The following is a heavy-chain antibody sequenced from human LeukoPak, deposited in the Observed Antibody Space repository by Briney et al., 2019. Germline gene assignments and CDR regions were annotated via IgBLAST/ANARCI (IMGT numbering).Heavy chain of an antibody. CDR2: IYHSGST. CDR1: GYSISSGYY. V-gene: IGHV4-38-2*02. J-gene: IGHJ4*02. D-gene: IGHD3-3*01. CDR3: ARESQAYYDLDY. Sequence: SETLSLTCAVSGYSISSGYYWGWIRQPPGKGLEWIGSIYHSGSTYYNPSLKSRVTISVDTSKNQLPLKLSSVTAADTAVYYCARESQAYYDLDYWGQGTLVTVSS.